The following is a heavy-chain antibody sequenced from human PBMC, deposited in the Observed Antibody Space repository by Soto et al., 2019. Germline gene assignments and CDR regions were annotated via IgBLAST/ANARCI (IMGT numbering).Heavy chain of an antibody. D-gene: IGHD6-6*01. CDR2: IYPGDSDT. J-gene: IGHJ4*02. CDR1: GYSFTDYW. Sequence: PGESPKISCKASGYSFTDYWIGWVRQMPGKGLEWMGIIYPGDSDTKYSPSFQGQVTMSADKSISTAYLQWNSLKASDTAMYYCARDGLSSSSSFDYWGQGTLVTVSS. CDR3: ARDGLSSSSSFDY. V-gene: IGHV5-51*01.